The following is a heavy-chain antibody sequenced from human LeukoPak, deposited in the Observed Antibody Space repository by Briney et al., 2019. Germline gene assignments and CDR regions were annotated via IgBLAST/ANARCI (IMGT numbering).Heavy chain of an antibody. V-gene: IGHV3-23*01. CDR1: GVTFSSYA. CDR2: ISGSGGTT. CDR3: AAVSTDFDY. Sequence: TGGSLRLSCAVSGVTFSSYAMSWVRQAPGKGLEWVSLISGSGGTTYYADSAKGRFTISRDNSKNTLYLQMTSLRAEDTALYYCAAVSTDFDYWGQGSLVTVSS. D-gene: IGHD4-11*01. J-gene: IGHJ4*02.